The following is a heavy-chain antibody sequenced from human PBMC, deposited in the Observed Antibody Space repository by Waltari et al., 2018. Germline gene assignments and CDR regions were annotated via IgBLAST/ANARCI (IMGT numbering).Heavy chain of an antibody. CDR3: ARGKRSASSAPRGFWFDP. V-gene: IGHV4-59*01. CDR2: IYYSGST. J-gene: IGHJ5*02. CDR1: GGSISSYY. Sequence: QVQLQESGPGLVKPSETLSLTCTVSGGSISSYYWSWIRQPPGKGLEWIGYIYYSGSTNYTPSLKSRVPISVDTSKNQFSLKLSSVTAADTAVYYCARGKRSASSAPRGFWFDPWGQGTLVTVSS. D-gene: IGHD3-22*01.